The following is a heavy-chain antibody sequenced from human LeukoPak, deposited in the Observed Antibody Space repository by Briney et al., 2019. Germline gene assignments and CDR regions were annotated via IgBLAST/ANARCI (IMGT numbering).Heavy chain of an antibody. J-gene: IGHJ4*02. Sequence: GSLRLSCAASGFTFSTYAMSWVRQPPGKGLEWIGSIYYSGSTYYNPSLESRVTISVDTSKNQFSLKLSSVTAADTAVYYCARDGRPYGSGTYYFDYWGQGTLVTVSS. V-gene: IGHV4-39*07. CDR1: GFTFSTYA. D-gene: IGHD3-10*01. CDR3: ARDGRPYGSGTYYFDY. CDR2: IYYSGST.